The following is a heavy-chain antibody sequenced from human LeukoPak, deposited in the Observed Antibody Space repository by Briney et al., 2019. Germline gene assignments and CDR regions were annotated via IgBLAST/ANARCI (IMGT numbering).Heavy chain of an antibody. V-gene: IGHV4-59*01. D-gene: IGHD3-10*01. J-gene: IGHJ4*02. CDR3: ARVVRYYYGSGSYGPLYYFDY. CDR1: GGSISSYY. Sequence: SETLSLTCTVSGGSISSYYWSWIRQPPGKGLEWIGYIYYSGSTNYNPSLKSRVTILVDTFKNQFSLKLSSVTAADTAVYYCARVVRYYYGSGSYGPLYYFDYWGQGTLVTVSS. CDR2: IYYSGST.